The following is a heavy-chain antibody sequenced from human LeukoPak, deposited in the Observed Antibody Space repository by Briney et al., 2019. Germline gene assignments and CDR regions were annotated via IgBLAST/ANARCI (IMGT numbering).Heavy chain of an antibody. CDR3: ARSQWLLHFDY. D-gene: IGHD6-19*01. CDR1: GFTFSSHS. J-gene: IGHJ4*02. CDR2: ISSSSSTI. V-gene: IGHV3-48*04. Sequence: GGSLRLSCAASGFTFSSHSMDWVRQAPGKGLEWVSYISSSSSTIYYADSVKGRFTISRDNAKNSLYLQMNGLRAEDTAVYYCARSQWLLHFDYWGQGTLVTVSS.